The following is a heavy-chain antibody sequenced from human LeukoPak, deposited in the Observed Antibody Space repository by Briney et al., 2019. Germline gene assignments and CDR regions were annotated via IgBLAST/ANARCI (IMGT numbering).Heavy chain of an antibody. CDR1: GYTFTGYY. J-gene: IGHJ4*02. D-gene: IGHD4-17*01. CDR2: INPNSGDT. V-gene: IGHV1-2*02. CDR3: ARDGDGDYYFDY. Sequence: GASVKVSCKASGYTFTGYYIHWVRQAPGQGLEWMGWINPNSGDTNYAQKFQGRVTMTRDTSTSTVYMELSSLRSEDTAVYYCARDGDGDYYFDYWGQGTQVTVSS.